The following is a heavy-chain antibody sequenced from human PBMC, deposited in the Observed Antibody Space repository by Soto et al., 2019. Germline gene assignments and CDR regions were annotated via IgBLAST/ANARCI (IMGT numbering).Heavy chain of an antibody. Sequence: PGGSLRLSCAASGFTFSSYGMHWVRQAPGKGLEWVAVISYDGSNKYYADSVKGRFTISRDNSKNTLYLQMNSLRAEDTAVYYCAKDSILFYYYDSSGRSAGPYGMDVWGQGTTVTVSS. V-gene: IGHV3-30*18. J-gene: IGHJ6*02. CDR1: GFTFSSYG. CDR3: AKDSILFYYYDSSGRSAGPYGMDV. D-gene: IGHD3-22*01. CDR2: ISYDGSNK.